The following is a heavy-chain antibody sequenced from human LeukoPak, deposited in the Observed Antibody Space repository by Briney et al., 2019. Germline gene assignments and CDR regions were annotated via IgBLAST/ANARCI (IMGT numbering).Heavy chain of an antibody. CDR3: ARARYSSSPFDP. CDR2: ISSSSSYI. CDR1: GFIFGSYS. Sequence: PGGSLRLSCEASGFIFGSYSMNWVRQAPGKGLEWVSFISSSSSYIYYADSVKGRFTISRDNAKNSLYLQMNSLRAEDTAVYYCARARYSSSPFDPWGQGTLVTVSS. D-gene: IGHD6-13*01. J-gene: IGHJ5*02. V-gene: IGHV3-21*01.